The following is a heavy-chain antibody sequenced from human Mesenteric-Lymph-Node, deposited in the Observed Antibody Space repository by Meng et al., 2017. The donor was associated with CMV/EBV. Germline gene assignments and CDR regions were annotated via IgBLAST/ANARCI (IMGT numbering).Heavy chain of an antibody. V-gene: IGHV3-72*01. D-gene: IGHD1-20*01. CDR2: TRSKASSYTT. J-gene: IGHJ4*02. CDR3: ARAGPITADY. CDR1: GFTFSDQY. Sequence: WAGYGFTFSDQYMDWVRQAPGKGVGWVDRTRSKASSYTTEYAATVKGRFTISRDDSKNSLYLQMNSLKTEDTAVYYCARAGPITADYWGQGTLVTVSS.